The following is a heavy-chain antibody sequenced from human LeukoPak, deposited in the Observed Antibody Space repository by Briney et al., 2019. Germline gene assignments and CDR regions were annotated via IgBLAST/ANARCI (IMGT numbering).Heavy chain of an antibody. D-gene: IGHD3-10*01. CDR1: GGTFSSYA. J-gene: IGHJ4*02. CDR3: ARDSAKYGSGSYYRYYFDC. V-gene: IGHV1-69*13. CDR2: IIPIFGTA. Sequence: SVKVSCKASGGTFSSYAISWVRQAPGQGLEWMGGIIPIFGTANYAQKFQGRVTITADESTSTAYMELSSLRSEDTVVYYCARDSAKYGSGSYYRYYFDCWGQGTLVTVSS.